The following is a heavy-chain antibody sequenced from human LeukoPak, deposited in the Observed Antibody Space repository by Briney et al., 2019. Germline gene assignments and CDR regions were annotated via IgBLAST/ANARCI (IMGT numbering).Heavy chain of an antibody. CDR1: GYTFTSYG. J-gene: IGHJ4*02. D-gene: IGHD3-10*01. CDR3: ARDGGGDYYGSGSPELDY. Sequence: ASVKVSCKASGYTFTSYGISWVRQAPGQGLEWMGWISAYNGNTNYAQKLQGKVTMTTDTSTSTAYMELRSLRSDDTAVYYCARDGGGDYYGSGSPELDYWGQGTLVTVSS. CDR2: ISAYNGNT. V-gene: IGHV1-18*01.